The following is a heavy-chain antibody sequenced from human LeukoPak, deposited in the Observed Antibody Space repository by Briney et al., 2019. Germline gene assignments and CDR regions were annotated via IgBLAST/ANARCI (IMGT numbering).Heavy chain of an antibody. V-gene: IGHV3-21*01. CDR1: GFSVSSNY. CDR3: ARVNPQRPDCSSTSCFVDAFDI. CDR2: ISSSSTYI. Sequence: TPGESLRLSCAASGFSVSSNYMSWVRQAPGKGLEWVSSISSSSTYIYYADSVKGRFTISRDNAKNSLSLQMNSLRAEDTAVYYCARVNPQRPDCSSTSCFVDAFDIWGQGTMVTVSS. D-gene: IGHD2-2*01. J-gene: IGHJ3*02.